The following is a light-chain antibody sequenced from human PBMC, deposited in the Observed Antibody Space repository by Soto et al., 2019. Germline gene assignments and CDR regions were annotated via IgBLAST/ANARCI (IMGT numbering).Light chain of an antibody. CDR3: QQYKNLLT. J-gene: IGKJ4*01. V-gene: IGKV1-33*01. CDR2: TAS. Sequence: DIPMTQSPSSLSASVGDRVTITCQASQDISNYLNWYQQKPGKAPKLLIYTASNLETGVPSRFSGSGSGTDFTFTISSLQPEDIATYYCQQYKNLLTFGGGTKVEIK. CDR1: QDISNY.